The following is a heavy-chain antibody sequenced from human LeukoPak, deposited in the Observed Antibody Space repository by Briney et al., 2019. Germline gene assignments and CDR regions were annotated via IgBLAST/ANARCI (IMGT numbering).Heavy chain of an antibody. D-gene: IGHD3-3*01. CDR1: GFTFSSYD. Sequence: GGSLRLSCAASGFTFSSYDMHWVRQAPGKGLEWVAIISYDGSNKYYADSVKGRFTTSRDNSKNTLYLQMNSLRAEDTAVYYCAKVFNYDFWSGYSTNFDYWGQGTLVTVSS. CDR2: ISYDGSNK. CDR3: AKVFNYDFWSGYSTNFDY. V-gene: IGHV3-30*18. J-gene: IGHJ4*02.